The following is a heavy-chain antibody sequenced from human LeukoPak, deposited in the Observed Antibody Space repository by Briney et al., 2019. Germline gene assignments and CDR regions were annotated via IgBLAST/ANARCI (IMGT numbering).Heavy chain of an antibody. V-gene: IGHV4-61*02. J-gene: IGHJ3*02. CDR2: IYTSGST. CDR3: ARGFRFPYAFDI. Sequence: PSETLSLTCTVSGGSISSGSYYWSWTRQPAGKGLEWIGRIYTSGSTNYNPSLKSRVTISVDTSKNQFSLKLSSVTAADTAVYYCARGFRFPYAFDIWGQRTMVTVSS. CDR1: GGSISSGSYY. D-gene: IGHD3-16*02.